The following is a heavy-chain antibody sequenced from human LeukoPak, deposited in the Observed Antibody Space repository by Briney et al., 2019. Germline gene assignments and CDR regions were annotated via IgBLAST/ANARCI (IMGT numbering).Heavy chain of an antibody. V-gene: IGHV1-24*01. CDR2: FDPEDGET. J-gene: IGHJ3*01. CDR3: ATVELLETGAFDV. CDR1: GYTLTELS. D-gene: IGHD1-26*01. Sequence: SVKVSCKVSGYTLTELSMHWVRQAPGKGLEWMGGFDPEDGETIYAQKFQGRVTMTEDTSTDTAYMELSSLRSEDTAVYYCATVELLETGAFDVWGQGTMVTVSS.